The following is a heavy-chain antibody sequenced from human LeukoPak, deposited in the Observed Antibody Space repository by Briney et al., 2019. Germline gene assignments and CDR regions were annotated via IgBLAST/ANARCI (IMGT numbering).Heavy chain of an antibody. D-gene: IGHD6-19*01. CDR2: ISAYNGNT. CDR1: GYTFADYG. Sequence: ASVKVSCKASGYTFADYGISWVRLAPGQGLEWMGRISAYNGNTNYAQNLQARVTMTTDTSTNTAYMELGSLRSDDTAVFYCARVGGLAVAGTPPPFYFDYWGQGTLLTVSS. V-gene: IGHV1-18*01. J-gene: IGHJ4*02. CDR3: ARVGGLAVAGTPPPFYFDY.